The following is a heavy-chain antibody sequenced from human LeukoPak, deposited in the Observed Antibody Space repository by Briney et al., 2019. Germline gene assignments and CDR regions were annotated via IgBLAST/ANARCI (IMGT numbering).Heavy chain of an antibody. D-gene: IGHD3-22*01. J-gene: IGHJ4*02. CDR2: MNPNSGNT. Sequence: ASVKVSCKTSGYTFSNYGISWVRQAPGQGLEWMGWMNPNSGNTGYAQKFQGRVTMTRNTSISTAYMELSSLRSEDTAVYYCTVDYYAIDYWGQGTLVTVSS. CDR1: GYTFSNYG. CDR3: TVDYYAIDY. V-gene: IGHV1-8*02.